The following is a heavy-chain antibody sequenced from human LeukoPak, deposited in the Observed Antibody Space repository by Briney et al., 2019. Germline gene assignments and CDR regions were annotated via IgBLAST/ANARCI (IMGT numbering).Heavy chain of an antibody. Sequence: GGSLRLSCAASGFSFTNAWMSWVRQAPGKGLEWVGRIRRKTEGGTTDYAAPVKGKITISRDDSKNTLYLQMNSLRAEDTAVYYCAKDMRQLVLLDAFDIWGQGTMVTVSS. J-gene: IGHJ3*02. D-gene: IGHD6-6*01. CDR1: GFSFTNAW. CDR2: IRRKTEGGTT. V-gene: IGHV3-15*01. CDR3: AKDMRQLVLLDAFDI.